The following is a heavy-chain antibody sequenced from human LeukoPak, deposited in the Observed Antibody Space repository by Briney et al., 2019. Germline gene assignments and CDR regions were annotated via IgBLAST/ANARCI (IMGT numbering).Heavy chain of an antibody. J-gene: IGHJ5*02. Sequence: MPSETLSLTCTVSGGSISSYYWSWIRQPPGKGLEWIGYIYYSGSTNYNPSLKSRVTISVDTSKNQFSLKLSSVTAADTAVYYCASTYSSSWHNWFDPWGQGTLVTVSS. V-gene: IGHV4-59*01. CDR1: GGSISSYY. CDR2: IYYSGST. CDR3: ASTYSSSWHNWFDP. D-gene: IGHD6-13*01.